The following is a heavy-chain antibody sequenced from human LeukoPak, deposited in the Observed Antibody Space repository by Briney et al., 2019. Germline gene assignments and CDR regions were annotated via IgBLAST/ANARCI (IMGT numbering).Heavy chain of an antibody. J-gene: IGHJ6*02. CDR1: GFTFSSYG. Sequence: HPGRSLRLSCAASGFTFSSYGMHWVRQAPGKGLEWVAVIWYDGSNKYYADSVKGRFTISRDNSKNTLYLQMNSLRAEDTAVYYCARDRPPRIYGSGVYGMDVWGQGTTVTVSS. CDR3: ARDRPPRIYGSGVYGMDV. D-gene: IGHD3-10*01. V-gene: IGHV3-33*01. CDR2: IWYDGSNK.